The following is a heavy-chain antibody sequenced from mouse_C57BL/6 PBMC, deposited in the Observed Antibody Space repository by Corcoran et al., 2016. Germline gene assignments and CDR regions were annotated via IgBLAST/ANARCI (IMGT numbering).Heavy chain of an antibody. CDR1: GYTFTDYY. J-gene: IGHJ4*01. CDR3: ANYYGSNYAMDY. Sequence: EVQLQQSGPELVKPGASVKISCKASGYTFTDYYMNWVKQSHGKSLEWIGDINPNNGGTSYNQKFKGKATLTVDKSSSTAYMELRSLTSEDSAVYYCANYYGSNYAMDYWGQGTSVTVSS. V-gene: IGHV1-26*01. CDR2: INPNNGGT. D-gene: IGHD1-1*01.